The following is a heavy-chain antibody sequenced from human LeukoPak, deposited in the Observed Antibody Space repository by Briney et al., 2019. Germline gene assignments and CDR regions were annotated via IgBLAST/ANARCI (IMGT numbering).Heavy chain of an antibody. Sequence: SETLSLTCTVSGHSISSGYYWGWIRQPPGKGLEWIGSIYYSGSTYYNPSLKSRVTISVDTSKNQFSLKLSSVTAADTAVYYCAREPSLPRILDYWGQGTLVTVSS. V-gene: IGHV4-38-2*02. J-gene: IGHJ4*02. CDR2: IYYSGST. CDR1: GHSISSGYY. CDR3: AREPSLPRILDY. D-gene: IGHD5/OR15-5a*01.